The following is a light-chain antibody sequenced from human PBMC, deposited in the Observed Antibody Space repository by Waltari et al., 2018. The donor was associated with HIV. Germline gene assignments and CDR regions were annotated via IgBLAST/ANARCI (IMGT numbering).Light chain of an antibody. CDR3: QSYDSSLSSWI. V-gene: IGLV1-40*01. Sequence: QSVLTQPPSLSGAPGQRVTISCTGRTPNIAAPFDVHGYQPFPGKPPTLLIHGNTLRPSGVPDRFSASTSGSSASLAITGLHLEDEATYYCQSYDSSLSSWIFGGGTKLTVL. CDR1: TPNIAAPFD. CDR2: GNT. J-gene: IGLJ2*01.